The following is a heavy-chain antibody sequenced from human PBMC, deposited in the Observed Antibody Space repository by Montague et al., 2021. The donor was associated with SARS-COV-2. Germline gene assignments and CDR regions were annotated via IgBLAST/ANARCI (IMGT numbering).Heavy chain of an antibody. J-gene: IGHJ5*02. D-gene: IGHD6-13*01. CDR2: IGWDDDK. V-gene: IGHV2-70*11. Sequence: PALVKPTQTLTLTCTFSGFSLSTSGMCVSWIRQPPGKALEWLARIGWDDDKYYSTSLKTRLTISKDTSKNQVVLTMTNMDPVGTATYYCARILVAAAGSPFDPWGQGTLVTVSS. CDR3: ARILVAAAGSPFDP. CDR1: GFSLSTSGMC.